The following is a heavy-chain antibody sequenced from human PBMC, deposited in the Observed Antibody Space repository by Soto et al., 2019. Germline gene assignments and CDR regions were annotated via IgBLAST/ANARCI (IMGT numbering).Heavy chain of an antibody. CDR3: GRGGISHWAYYYYMDV. D-gene: IGHD2-21*01. CDR1: GGSLSDYF. Sequence: SETLSLTCVVSGGSLSDYFWSWIRQPPGMALEWIGEINHLGSINYNPSLKSRVTMSVDTSKNQFSLTLNSVTAADTATYSCGRGGISHWAYYYYMDVGDRGTTVTVSS. J-gene: IGHJ6*03. V-gene: IGHV4-34*01. CDR2: INHLGSI.